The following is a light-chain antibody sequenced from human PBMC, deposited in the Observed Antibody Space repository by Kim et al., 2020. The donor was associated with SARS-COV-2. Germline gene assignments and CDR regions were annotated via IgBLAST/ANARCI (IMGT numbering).Light chain of an antibody. CDR2: KDS. CDR1: ALPKQY. J-gene: IGLJ2*01. Sequence: SYELTQPPSVSVSPGQTARITCSGDALPKQYAYWYQQKPGQAPVLVIYKDSERPSGIPERFSGSSSGTTVTLTISGVQAEDEADYYCQSADSSGTYPDYVVFGGGTQLTVL. CDR3: QSADSSGTYPDYVV. V-gene: IGLV3-25*03.